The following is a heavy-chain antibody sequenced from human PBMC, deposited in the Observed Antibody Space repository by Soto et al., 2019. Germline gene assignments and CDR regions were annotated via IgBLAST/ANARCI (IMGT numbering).Heavy chain of an antibody. CDR2: VNPIVGMS. CDR1: GDTFSFYS. Sequence: QVQLVQSGAEVKRPGSSVKVSCKASGDTFSFYSINWVRQAPGLGLEWMGRVNPIVGMSNYAQKFQGRVTMTADKSTSTAYMELSSLRSEDTAIYYCASSYGSGYRAFDYWGQGALVTVSS. J-gene: IGHJ4*02. V-gene: IGHV1-69*02. CDR3: ASSYGSGYRAFDY. D-gene: IGHD3-10*01.